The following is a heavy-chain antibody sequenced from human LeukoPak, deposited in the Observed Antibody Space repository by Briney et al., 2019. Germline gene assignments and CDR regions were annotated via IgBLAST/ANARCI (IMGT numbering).Heavy chain of an antibody. CDR1: GFTFSNFA. Sequence: GGSLRLSCAASGFTFSNFAMSWVRQAPGKGVEWVSTISASIGYTYYADSVKGRFTISRDNSKNTLYLQMNSLRAEDTAVYYCAKDYSGSYYSFDYWGQGTLVTVSS. J-gene: IGHJ4*02. D-gene: IGHD1-26*01. CDR3: AKDYSGSYYSFDY. V-gene: IGHV3-23*01. CDR2: ISASIGYT.